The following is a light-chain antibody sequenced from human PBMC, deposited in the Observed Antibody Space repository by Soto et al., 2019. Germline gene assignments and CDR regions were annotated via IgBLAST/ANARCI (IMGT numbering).Light chain of an antibody. Sequence: RSPATLSAPSAPYASSXXRASQSVSTYLAWYQQKPGQAPRLXIYDASKRATGIPARFSGGGAGTDFTLTISRLQPEDFATYPCQQSYSTPWTFGQGTKVDIK. CDR3: QQSYSTPWT. CDR1: QSVSTY. V-gene: IGKV3-11*01. J-gene: IGKJ1*01. CDR2: DAS.